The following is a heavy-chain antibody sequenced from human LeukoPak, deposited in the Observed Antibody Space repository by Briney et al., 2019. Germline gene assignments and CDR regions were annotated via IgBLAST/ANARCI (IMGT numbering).Heavy chain of an antibody. Sequence: GGSLRLSCAASGFTFSSYAMSWVRQAPGKGLEWVSAISGSGNSTYYADSVKGRFTISRDNSKNTLYLQMNSLGAEDTAVYYCAKGGSYLGGSYYYYMDVWGKGTTVTVSS. V-gene: IGHV3-23*01. D-gene: IGHD1-26*01. CDR2: ISGSGNST. CDR1: GFTFSSYA. J-gene: IGHJ6*03. CDR3: AKGGSYLGGSYYYYMDV.